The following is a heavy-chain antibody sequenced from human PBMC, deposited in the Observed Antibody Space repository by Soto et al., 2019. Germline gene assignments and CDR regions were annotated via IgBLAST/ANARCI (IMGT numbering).Heavy chain of an antibody. Sequence: ASVKVSCKASGYTFTSYGISWVRQATGQGLEWMGWISAYNGNTNYAQKLQGRVTMTTDTSTSTAYMELRSLRSDDTAVYYCARLVKEGSSGWYMVDPWGQGTLVTVSS. V-gene: IGHV1-18*01. D-gene: IGHD6-19*01. CDR2: ISAYNGNT. J-gene: IGHJ5*02. CDR1: GYTFTSYG. CDR3: ARLVKEGSSGWYMVDP.